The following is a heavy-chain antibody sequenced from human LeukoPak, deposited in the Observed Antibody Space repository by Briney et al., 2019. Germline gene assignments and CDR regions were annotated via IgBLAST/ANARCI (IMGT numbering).Heavy chain of an antibody. CDR2: IKQDGSEK. CDR1: GFTFSSYW. Sequence: PGGSLRLSCAASGFTFSSYWMSWVRQAPGKGLEWVANIKQDGSEKYYVDSVKGRFTISRDNAKNSLYLQMNSLRAEDTAVYYCAREPFNPSIAAAGPHDAFDIWGQGTMVTVSS. J-gene: IGHJ3*02. CDR3: AREPFNPSIAAAGPHDAFDI. V-gene: IGHV3-7*01. D-gene: IGHD6-13*01.